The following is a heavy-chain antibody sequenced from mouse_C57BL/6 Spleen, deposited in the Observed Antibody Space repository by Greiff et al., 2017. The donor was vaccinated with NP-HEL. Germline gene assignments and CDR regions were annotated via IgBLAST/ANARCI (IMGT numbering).Heavy chain of an antibody. J-gene: IGHJ2*01. D-gene: IGHD2-1*01. CDR2: IDPSDSYT. CDR3: ARKYGNYFDY. CDR1: GYTFTSYW. Sequence: QVHVQQSGAELVMPGASVKLSCKASGYTFTSYWMHWVKQRPGQGLEWIGEIDPSDSYTNYSQKFKGKSTLTVDKSSSTAYMQLSSLTSEDSAVYYCARKYGNYFDYWGQGTTLTVSS. V-gene: IGHV1-69*01.